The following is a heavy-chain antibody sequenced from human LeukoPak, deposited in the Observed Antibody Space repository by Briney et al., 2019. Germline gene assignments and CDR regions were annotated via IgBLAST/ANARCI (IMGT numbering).Heavy chain of an antibody. CDR3: AREPLVINTGRLCDY. CDR2: INPNSGGT. D-gene: IGHD3-22*01. Sequence: ASVKVSCKASGYTFTGYYMHWVRQAPGQGLEWMGWINPNSGGTNYAQKFQGRVTMTRDTSISTAYMELSRLRSDDTAVYYCAREPLVINTGRLCDYWGQGTLVTVSS. CDR1: GYTFTGYY. V-gene: IGHV1-2*02. J-gene: IGHJ4*02.